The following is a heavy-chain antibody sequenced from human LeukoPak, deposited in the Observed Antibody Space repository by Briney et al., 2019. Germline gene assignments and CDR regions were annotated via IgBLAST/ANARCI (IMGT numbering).Heavy chain of an antibody. V-gene: IGHV3-7*01. D-gene: IGHD3-10*01. CDR1: GFTFSFHL. CDR3: ARGSYDL. Sequence: PGGSLRLSCAASGFTFSFHLMTWVRQAPGKGLEWVANMKYDGSEMYYVDSVKGRFTISRDNAKSSLFLQMNSLRAEDTAVYYCARGSYDLWGQGTLVTVSS. J-gene: IGHJ5*02. CDR2: MKYDGSEM.